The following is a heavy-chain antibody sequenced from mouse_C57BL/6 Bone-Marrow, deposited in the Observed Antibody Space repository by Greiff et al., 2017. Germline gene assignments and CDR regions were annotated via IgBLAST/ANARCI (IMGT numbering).Heavy chain of an antibody. Sequence: QVQLQQSGAELVRPGTSVKLSCKASGYTFTRYWMHWVKQRPGQGLEWIGVIDPSDSYTNYNQKFKGKATLTVDTSSSTAYMQLSSLTSEDSAVYYCARGGLPYYYAMDYWGQGTSVTVSS. CDR1: GYTFTRYW. CDR3: ARGGLPYYYAMDY. V-gene: IGHV1-59*01. J-gene: IGHJ4*01. CDR2: IDPSDSYT.